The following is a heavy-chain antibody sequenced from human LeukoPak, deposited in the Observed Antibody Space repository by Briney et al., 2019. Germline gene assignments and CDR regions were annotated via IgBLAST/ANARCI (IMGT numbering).Heavy chain of an antibody. D-gene: IGHD3-22*01. V-gene: IGHV4-31*03. CDR1: GGSISSGGYY. Sequence: SSETLSLTCTVSGGSISSGGYYWSWIRQHPGMGLEWIRYIYYSGSTYYNPSLKSRVTISIDTSNNQFSLKLSSVTAADTAVYYWARADSSGYSYVDYWGQGTLVTVPS. CDR2: IYYSGST. CDR3: ARADSSGYSYVDY. J-gene: IGHJ4*02.